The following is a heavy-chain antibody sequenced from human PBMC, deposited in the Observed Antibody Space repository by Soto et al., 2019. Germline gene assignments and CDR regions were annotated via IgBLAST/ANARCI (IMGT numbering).Heavy chain of an antibody. J-gene: IGHJ5*02. V-gene: IGHV3-21*02. CDR3: ARALPGSSSWFDP. CDR1: GFTFSSYS. CDR2: ISSSSTYI. Sequence: EVQLVESGGGLVKPGGSLRVSCAASGFTFSSYSMNWVRQAPGKGLEWVSSISSSSTYIYYADSVKGRFTVSRDNAKKSLYLQMNSLRAEDTAVYYCARALPGSSSWFDPWGQGTLVTVSS. D-gene: IGHD6-13*01.